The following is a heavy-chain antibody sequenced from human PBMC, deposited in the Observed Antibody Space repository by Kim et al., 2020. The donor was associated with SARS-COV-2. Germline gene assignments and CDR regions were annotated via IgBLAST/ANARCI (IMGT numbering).Heavy chain of an antibody. CDR1: GFTFSSYG. CDR2: ISGSGGST. Sequence: GGSLRLSCAASGFTFSSYGMSWVRQAPGKGLEWVSAISGSGGSTYYADSVKGRFTISRDNSKNTLYLQMNSLRAEDTAVYYCAKGGRERYYDSSGYPSLYYYGMDVWGQGTTVTVSS. J-gene: IGHJ6*02. V-gene: IGHV3-23*01. CDR3: AKGGRERYYDSSGYPSLYYYGMDV. D-gene: IGHD3-22*01.